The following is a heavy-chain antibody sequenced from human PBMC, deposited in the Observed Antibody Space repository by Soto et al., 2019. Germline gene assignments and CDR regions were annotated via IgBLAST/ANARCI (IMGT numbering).Heavy chain of an antibody. CDR1: GGSISSSSYY. CDR3: ARHHPGLGHYGDYDDNVFDD. Sequence: SETLSLTCTVSGGSISSSSYYWGWIRQPPGKGLEWIGSIYYSGSTYYNPSLKSRVTISVDTSKNQFSLKLSSVTAADTAVYYCARHHPGLGHYGDYDDNVFDDWGQGTLVTVSS. J-gene: IGHJ4*02. V-gene: IGHV4-39*01. D-gene: IGHD4-17*01. CDR2: IYYSGST.